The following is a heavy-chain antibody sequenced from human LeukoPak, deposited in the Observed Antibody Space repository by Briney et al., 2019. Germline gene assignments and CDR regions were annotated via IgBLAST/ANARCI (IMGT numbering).Heavy chain of an antibody. V-gene: IGHV3-30*01. D-gene: IGHD5-12*01. CDR2: ISYDGSNK. Sequence: GGSLRLSCAASGFTFSSYAMHWVRQAPGKGLEWVAVISYDGSNKYYADSVKGRFTISRDNSKNTLYLQMNSLRAEDTAVYYCARAPDIVATDSPGDNWFDPWGQGTLVTVSS. CDR3: ARAPDIVATDSPGDNWFDP. J-gene: IGHJ5*02. CDR1: GFTFSSYA.